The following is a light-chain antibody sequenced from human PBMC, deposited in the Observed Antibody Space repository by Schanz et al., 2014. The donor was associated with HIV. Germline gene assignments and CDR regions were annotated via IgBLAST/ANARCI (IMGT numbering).Light chain of an antibody. J-gene: IGLJ2*01. CDR2: DVT. CDR3: SSYTSSGTEI. V-gene: IGLV2-14*01. CDR1: NSDVAGYNF. Sequence: QSALTQPASVSGSPGQSITISCAGTNSDVAGYNFLSWYQQHPGKAPKLLIYDVTNRPSGVSHRFSGHKSGNTASLTISGLQAEDEADYYCSSYTSSGTEIFGGGTKLTV.